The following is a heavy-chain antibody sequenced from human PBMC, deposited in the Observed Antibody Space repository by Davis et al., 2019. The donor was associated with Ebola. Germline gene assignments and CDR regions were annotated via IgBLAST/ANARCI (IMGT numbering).Heavy chain of an antibody. CDR3: VKGGGSSWFNNWFDP. CDR1: GFTFEEYA. CDR2: ISWNSDNI. V-gene: IGHV3-9*03. Sequence: GGSLRLSCAASGFTFEEYAMHWVRQAPGKGLEWVSGISWNSDNIGYADSVKGRFTISRDNAKNSLYLQMNSLRTEDMAFYYCVKGGGSSWFNNWFDPWGQGTLVTVSS. J-gene: IGHJ5*02. D-gene: IGHD6-13*01.